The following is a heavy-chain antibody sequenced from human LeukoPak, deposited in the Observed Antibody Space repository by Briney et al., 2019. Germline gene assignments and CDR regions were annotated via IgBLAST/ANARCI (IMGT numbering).Heavy chain of an antibody. D-gene: IGHD3-10*01. CDR3: AQAGALLWFAELSYFAY. J-gene: IGHJ4*02. CDR2: ISGSGGST. Sequence: PGGSLILSCAASGFTFSSYAMSWVRQAPGKGLEWVSAISGSGGSTYYADSVKGRFTICRDNSKNKLYLQMKSLRAEATAVYYCAQAGALLWFAELSYFAYWGRGTLVTVCS. V-gene: IGHV3-23*01. CDR1: GFTFSSYA.